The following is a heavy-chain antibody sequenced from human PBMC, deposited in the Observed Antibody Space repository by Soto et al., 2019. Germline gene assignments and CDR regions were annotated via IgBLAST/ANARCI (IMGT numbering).Heavy chain of an antibody. D-gene: IGHD3-9*01. J-gene: IGHJ5*02. CDR3: ARRRYFDTLLDP. CDR1: GGSFSGYY. Sequence: SETLSLTCAVYGGSFSGYYWTWIRQPPGTGLEWIGEINHSGSTNYNPSLKSRVTISVDKSISTVYLQWSSLKASDTATYYCARRRYFDTLLDPWGQGTLVTVSS. CDR2: INHSGST. V-gene: IGHV4-34*01.